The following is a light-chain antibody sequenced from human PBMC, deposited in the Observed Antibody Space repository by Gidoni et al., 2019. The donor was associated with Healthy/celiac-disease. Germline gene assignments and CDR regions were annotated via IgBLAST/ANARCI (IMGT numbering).Light chain of an antibody. V-gene: IGKV1-27*01. CDR1: QGISNY. CDR3: QKYNSAPPVT. CDR2: AAS. J-gene: IGKJ4*01. Sequence: DIQITKSPSSLSASVGDGVTITCRASQGISNYLAWYQQKPGKVPTLLIYAASTLQSGVPSRFSGSGSGTEFTLTISSLQPEDVATYYCQKYNSAPPVTFGGGTKVEIK.